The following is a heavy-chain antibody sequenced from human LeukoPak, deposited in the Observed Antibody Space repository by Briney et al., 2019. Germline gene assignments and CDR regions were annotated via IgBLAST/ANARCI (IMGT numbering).Heavy chain of an antibody. D-gene: IGHD3-9*01. CDR3: ARGAVLRCFDQYGMDV. V-gene: IGHV3-74*01. Sequence: GGSLRLSCAASGFTFSSYWMHWVRQAPGKGLVWVSRINSDGSSTSYADSVKGRFTISRDNAKNTLYLQMNSLRAEDTAVYYCARGAVLRCFDQYGMDVWGKGTTVTVSS. CDR2: INSDGSST. CDR1: GFTFSSYW. J-gene: IGHJ6*04.